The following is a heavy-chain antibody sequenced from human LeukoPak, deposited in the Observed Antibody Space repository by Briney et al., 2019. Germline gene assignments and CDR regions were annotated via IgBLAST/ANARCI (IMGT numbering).Heavy chain of an antibody. J-gene: IGHJ3*02. Sequence: PGGSLRLSCTASGYTFSSYAMSWVRQAPGKGLEWVSVISGSGGSTYYAHSVKGRFTISRDTPKNTLFLHMTSLRAEDTAVYYCAKVRDGSGSYYKGRAFDSWGQGTTVTVSS. CDR2: ISGSGGST. D-gene: IGHD3-10*01. V-gene: IGHV3-23*01. CDR1: GYTFSSYA. CDR3: AKVRDGSGSYYKGRAFDS.